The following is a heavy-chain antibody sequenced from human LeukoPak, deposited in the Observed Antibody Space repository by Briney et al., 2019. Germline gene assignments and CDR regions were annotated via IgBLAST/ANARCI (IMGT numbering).Heavy chain of an antibody. Sequence: GESLKISCQASGYSFTTYWIGWVRQMPGKGLEWMGIIYPGDSDTRYSPSFQGQVTISADKSISMAYLQWSSLKASDTAMYYCARLPQWGGTYHFDYWGQGALLTVSS. CDR3: ARLPQWGGTYHFDY. J-gene: IGHJ4*02. V-gene: IGHV5-51*01. CDR1: GYSFTTYW. D-gene: IGHD1-26*01. CDR2: IYPGDSDT.